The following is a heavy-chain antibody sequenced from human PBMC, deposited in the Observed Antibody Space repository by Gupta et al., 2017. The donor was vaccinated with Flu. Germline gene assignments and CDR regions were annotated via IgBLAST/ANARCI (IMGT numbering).Heavy chain of an antibody. CDR3: AKFGGYNQRDAFDI. J-gene: IGHJ3*02. D-gene: IGHD5-12*01. V-gene: IGHV3-30*18. CDR2: ISYDGSNK. Sequence: QAPGKGLEWVAVISYDGSNKYYADSVKGRFTISRDNSKNTLYLQMNSLRAEDTAVYYCAKFGGYNQRDAFDIWGQGTMVTGSS.